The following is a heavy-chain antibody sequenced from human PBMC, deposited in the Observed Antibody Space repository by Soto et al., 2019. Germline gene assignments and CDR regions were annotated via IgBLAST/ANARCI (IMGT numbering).Heavy chain of an antibody. D-gene: IGHD2-2*02. V-gene: IGHV1-69*13. Sequence: SVKVSCKASGGTFSSYAISWVRQAPGQGLEWMGGIIPIFGTANYAQKFQGRVTITADESTSTAYMELSSLRSEDTAVYYCARGSSTSCYRSICGMDVWGQGTTVTVSS. CDR1: GGTFSSYA. J-gene: IGHJ6*02. CDR3: ARGSSTSCYRSICGMDV. CDR2: IIPIFGTA.